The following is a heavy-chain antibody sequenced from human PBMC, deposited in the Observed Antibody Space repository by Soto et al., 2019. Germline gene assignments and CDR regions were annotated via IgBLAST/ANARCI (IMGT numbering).Heavy chain of an antibody. CDR1: GGSISSRNW. D-gene: IGHD3-9*01. CDR2: VYPSVST. V-gene: IGHV4-4*02. Sequence: QVQLQESGPGLVKPSGTLSLTCTVSGGSISSRNWWSWVRQPPGKGLEWIGEVYPSVSTNYNPSLSSRVNVSVPKSRNQFTLNLKSVTAADTAVYFCARKKDATGHRWFEPWGKGILVTVSS. CDR3: ARKKDATGHRWFEP. J-gene: IGHJ5*02.